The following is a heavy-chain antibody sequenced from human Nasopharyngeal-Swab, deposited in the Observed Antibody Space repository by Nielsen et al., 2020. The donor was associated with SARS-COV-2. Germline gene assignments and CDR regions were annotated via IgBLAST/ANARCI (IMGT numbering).Heavy chain of an antibody. CDR3: ARDDGGLGDY. CDR1: GFTLSHYG. CDR2: ISYDGNTK. Sequence: GSLRLSCAASGFTLSHYGMHWVRQAPGKGLEWAAAISYDGNTKYYADSAKGRFTISRDSAKNALYLEMNSLRPEDTAVYFCARDDGGLGDYWGQGTLVTVSS. J-gene: IGHJ4*02. D-gene: IGHD3-10*01. V-gene: IGHV3-30*03.